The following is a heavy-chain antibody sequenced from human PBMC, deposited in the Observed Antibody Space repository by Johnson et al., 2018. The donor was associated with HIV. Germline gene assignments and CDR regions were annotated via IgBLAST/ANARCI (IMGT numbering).Heavy chain of an antibody. J-gene: IGHJ3*02. CDR3: ARDRGDGDGLDI. Sequence: QMLLVESGGGLVKPGGSLRLSCAASGFSFSDYYMSWIRQTPGKGLEWVSYISSSGTTVYYADSLKGRFSISRDNAKHSLYLQMNSLRAEDTAVYYCARDRGDGDGLDIWGQGTMVTVSS. V-gene: IGHV3-11*04. D-gene: IGHD2-21*01. CDR1: GFSFSDYY. CDR2: ISSSGTTV.